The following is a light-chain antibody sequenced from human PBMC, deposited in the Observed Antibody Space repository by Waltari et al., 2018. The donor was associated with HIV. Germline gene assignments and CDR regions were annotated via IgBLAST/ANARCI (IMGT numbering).Light chain of an antibody. CDR1: QAVSNNY. CDR2: DAS. CDR3: QQYGSSTSYT. J-gene: IGKJ2*01. Sequence: EIVLTQSPATLSLSPGERATLSCGASQAVSNNYLAWYQQKPGLAPRLLIYDASRRATGIPDRFSGSGSGTDFTLTISRLEPEDFVVYYCQQYGSSTSYTFGQGTKLETK. V-gene: IGKV3D-20*01.